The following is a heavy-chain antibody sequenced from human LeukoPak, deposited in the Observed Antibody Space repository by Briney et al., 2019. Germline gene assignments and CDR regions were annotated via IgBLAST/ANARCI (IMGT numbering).Heavy chain of an antibody. CDR1: GFIFSNYA. CDR2: ITTRGGST. J-gene: IGHJ4*02. Sequence: GGSLTLSCTASGFIFSNYAMNWVRQVPGKGLEWVSSITTRGGSTYYADSGKGRFTTSRDNSKNTLYLQVNSLRAEDTAFYYCARSTSFWFFDYWGQGTLVTVSS. V-gene: IGHV3-23*01. D-gene: IGHD3-9*01. CDR3: ARSTSFWFFDY.